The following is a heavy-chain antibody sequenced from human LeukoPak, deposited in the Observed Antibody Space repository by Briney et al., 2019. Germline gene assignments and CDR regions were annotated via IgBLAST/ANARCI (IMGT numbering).Heavy chain of an antibody. J-gene: IGHJ6*03. V-gene: IGHV3-21*01. CDR3: TRAGGLVRGVHYYYYMDV. CDR1: GFTFSNYI. Sequence: GGSLRLSCAASGFTFSNYIMSWVRQAPGKGLEWVSSITLSSSYIYYADSVKGRFTISRDNAKNSLYLQMNSLRAEDTAVYYCTRAGGLVRGVHYYYYMDVWGKGTTVTISS. CDR2: ITLSSSYI. D-gene: IGHD3-10*01.